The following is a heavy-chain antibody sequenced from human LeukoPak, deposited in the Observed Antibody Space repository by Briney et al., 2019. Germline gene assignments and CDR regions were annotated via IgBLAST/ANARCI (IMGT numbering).Heavy chain of an antibody. CDR2: IYHSGST. D-gene: IGHD2-15*01. Sequence: PSGTLSLTCAVSGGSISSTNWWSWVRQPPGQGLEWIGEIYHSGSTNYNLSLKSRVTISVDKSKNQFSLKLNSVTAADTAVYYCARNPCSAGSCYSDYWGQGTLVTVSS. V-gene: IGHV4-4*02. J-gene: IGHJ4*02. CDR3: ARNPCSAGSCYSDY. CDR1: GGSISSTNW.